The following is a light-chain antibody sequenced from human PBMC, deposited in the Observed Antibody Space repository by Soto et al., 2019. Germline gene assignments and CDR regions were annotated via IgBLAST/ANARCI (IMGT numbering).Light chain of an antibody. J-gene: IGLJ2*01. CDR1: SSDVGGYNY. CDR3: SSYTISSTVV. CDR2: DVS. Sequence: QSVLTQPASVSGSPGQPITISCTGTSSDVGGYNYVSGYQQHPGKAPKLMIYDVSKRPSGVSNRFSGSKSGNTASLTISGLQAEDEADYYCSSYTISSTVVFGGGTKLTVL. V-gene: IGLV2-14*01.